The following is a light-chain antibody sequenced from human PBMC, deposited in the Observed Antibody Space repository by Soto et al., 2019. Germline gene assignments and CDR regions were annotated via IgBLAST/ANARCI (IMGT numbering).Light chain of an antibody. CDR1: QSVSSN. V-gene: IGKV3-15*01. Sequence: EIVMTQSPATLSVSPGERATLSCRASQSVSSNLAWYQQKPEQAPRLLIYGASTRATGIPARFSGSGSGTEFTLTISSLPSEDFAVYYCQQYNNWPFFGGGTKVEIK. CDR2: GAS. J-gene: IGKJ4*01. CDR3: QQYNNWPF.